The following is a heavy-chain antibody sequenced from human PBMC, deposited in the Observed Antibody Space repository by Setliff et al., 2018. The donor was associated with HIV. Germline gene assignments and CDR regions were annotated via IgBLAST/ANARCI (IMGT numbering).Heavy chain of an antibody. CDR2: INPYSGDT. V-gene: IGHV1-2*06. Sequence: ASVKVSCKASGYTFTGYYMHWVRQAPGQGLEWMGRINPYSGDTNYAQKFQGRVTMTRDTSITTAYMELSRLRSDDTAVCYCARGSTAVNYYYYYMDVWGKGTTVTVSS. J-gene: IGHJ6*03. CDR3: ARGSTAVNYYYYYMDV. D-gene: IGHD2-2*01. CDR1: GYTFTGYY.